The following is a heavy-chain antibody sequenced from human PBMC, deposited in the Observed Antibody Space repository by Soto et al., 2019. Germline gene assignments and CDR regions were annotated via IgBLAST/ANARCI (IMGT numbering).Heavy chain of an antibody. D-gene: IGHD3-22*01. CDR3: QRKEDRSTYYXAYYFDY. J-gene: IGHJ4*02. Sequence: ETFARTFTVDDGSSSCYYWRWIRRPAGKVLELIGEIFNGGRTDYSPSLKSRVTISVDTSKKQFYLELRFVNAEDKAVYFCQRKEDRSTYYXAYYFDYWGQGTMVTVSS. V-gene: IGHV4-34*12. CDR1: DGSSSCYY. CDR2: IFNGGRT.